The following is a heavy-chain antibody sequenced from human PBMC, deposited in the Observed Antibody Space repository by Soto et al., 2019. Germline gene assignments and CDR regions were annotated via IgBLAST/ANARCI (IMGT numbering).Heavy chain of an antibody. CDR3: ARVNIDYPNFDY. J-gene: IGHJ4*02. V-gene: IGHV3-23*01. CDR2: VSGTGGNT. D-gene: IGHD4-17*01. CDR1: GFTFSNYA. Sequence: GGPLRLSCAASGFTFSNYAMTWVRQAPGKGLEWVSAVSGTGGNTYYADSVKGRFTISRDNSKNTVFVQMNSLRADDTAVYYCARVNIDYPNFDYWGQGTLVTVSS.